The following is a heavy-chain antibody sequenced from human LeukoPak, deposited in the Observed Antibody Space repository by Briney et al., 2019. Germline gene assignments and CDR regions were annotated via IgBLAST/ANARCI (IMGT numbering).Heavy chain of an antibody. CDR2: IYYSGST. V-gene: IGHV4-30-4*08. Sequence: SETLSLTCTVSGGSLSSGDYYWSWIRQPPGKGLEWIGYIYYSGSTYYNPSLKSRVTISVDTSKNQFSLKLSSVTAADTAVYYCATTYYDFWSGYEGDYWGQGTLVTVSS. CDR3: ATTYYDFWSGYEGDY. D-gene: IGHD3-3*01. J-gene: IGHJ4*02. CDR1: GGSLSSGDYY.